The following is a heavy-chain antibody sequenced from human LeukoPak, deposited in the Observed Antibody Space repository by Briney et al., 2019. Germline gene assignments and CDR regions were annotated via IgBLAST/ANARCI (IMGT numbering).Heavy chain of an antibody. D-gene: IGHD4-23*01. CDR3: ARVGGATLVTMYFDY. Sequence: GGSLRLSCAASGFTFRTYDMNWVRQAPGKGLEWVSHISTTGTTVYYADAVKGRFTISRDNAKNSLYLQMDSLREEDTAVYYCARVGGATLVTMYFDYWGQGTLVTVSS. J-gene: IGHJ4*02. CDR2: ISTTGTTV. V-gene: IGHV3-48*03. CDR1: GFTFRTYD.